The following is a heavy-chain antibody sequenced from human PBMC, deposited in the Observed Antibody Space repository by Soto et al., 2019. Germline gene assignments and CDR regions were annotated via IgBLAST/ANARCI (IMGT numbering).Heavy chain of an antibody. D-gene: IGHD2-15*01. CDR3: ARTVYCSGGSCYSGNYYYCYGMDV. CDR1: GYTFPSYY. CDR2: MRPSGGST. J-gene: IGHJ6*02. V-gene: IGHV1-46*01. Sequence: ASVTVSCQASGYTFPSYYMHWLRQPPAQGLEWMGIMRPSGGSTSYAQKYQGRDTMTRDTSTSTAYMELSSLISEDTAVYYCARTVYCSGGSCYSGNYYYCYGMDVWGQGTTVTVSS.